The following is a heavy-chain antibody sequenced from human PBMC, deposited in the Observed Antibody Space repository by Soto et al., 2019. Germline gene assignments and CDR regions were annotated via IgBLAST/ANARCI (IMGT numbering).Heavy chain of an antibody. CDR1: GGSISSYY. J-gene: IGHJ4*02. CDR3: ARDPIRPSTTGTPLDY. V-gene: IGHV4-59*12. CDR2: IYYSGST. Sequence: SETLSLTCTVSGGSISSYYWSWIRQPPGKGLEWIGYIYYSGSTNYNPSVKGRFTISRDNSKNTLYLQMNSLRAEDTAVYYCARDPIRPSTTGTPLDYWGQGTLVTVSS. D-gene: IGHD1-1*01.